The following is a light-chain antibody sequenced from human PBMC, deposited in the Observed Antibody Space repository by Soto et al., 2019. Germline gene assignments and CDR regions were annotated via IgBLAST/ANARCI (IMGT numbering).Light chain of an antibody. CDR3: QQYGSSPT. CDR2: GAS. CDR1: QSVSSSY. J-gene: IGKJ3*01. Sequence: EIVVTQSPGTLSLSPGERATLSCRASQSVSSSYLAWYQQKPGQAPRLLIYGASSRATGIPDRFSGSGSGTDFTLTISRLEPEDFAVYYCQQYGSSPTFGPGTKVDIK. V-gene: IGKV3-20*01.